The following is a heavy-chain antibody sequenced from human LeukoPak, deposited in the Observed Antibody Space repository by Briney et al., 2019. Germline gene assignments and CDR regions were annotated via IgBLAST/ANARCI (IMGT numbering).Heavy chain of an antibody. J-gene: IGHJ6*04. Sequence: GGSLRLSCAASGFTFSSYSMNWVRQAPGKGLEWVSSISTSSTYIYYADSLKGRFTISRDNAKNSLHLQMNSLRADDTAVYYCARDLIVGATYYYAMDVWGKGTTVTVPS. D-gene: IGHD3-10*01. CDR1: GFTFSSYS. V-gene: IGHV3-21*01. CDR2: ISTSSTYI. CDR3: ARDLIVGATYYYAMDV.